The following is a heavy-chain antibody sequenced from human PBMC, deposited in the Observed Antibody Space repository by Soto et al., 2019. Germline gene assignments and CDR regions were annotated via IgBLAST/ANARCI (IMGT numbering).Heavy chain of an antibody. J-gene: IGHJ5*02. CDR3: ARGPHNNYYDSSGRRGWFDP. CDR1: GYTFTSYA. D-gene: IGHD3-22*01. Sequence: ASVKVSCKASGYTFTSYAMHWVRQAPGQRLEWMGWINAGNGNTKYSQKFQGRVTITRDTSASTAYMELSSLRSEDTAVYYCARGPHNNYYDSSGRRGWFDPWGKGTLVT. V-gene: IGHV1-3*01. CDR2: INAGNGNT.